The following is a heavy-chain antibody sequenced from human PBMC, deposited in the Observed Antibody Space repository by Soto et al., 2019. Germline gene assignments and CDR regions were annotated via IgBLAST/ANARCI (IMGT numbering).Heavy chain of an antibody. V-gene: IGHV3-7*01. CDR1: GFTLSSFW. Sequence: GWSLRLSCAASGFTLSSFWMNWVRQAPGKGLEWVANINQDGSEIYYVDSVKGRFTISRDNAKNSLYLQIISLRVEDTAVYYCVRAVASAGSYWGQGTQVTVSS. J-gene: IGHJ4*02. CDR2: INQDGSEI. D-gene: IGHD3-10*01. CDR3: VRAVASAGSY.